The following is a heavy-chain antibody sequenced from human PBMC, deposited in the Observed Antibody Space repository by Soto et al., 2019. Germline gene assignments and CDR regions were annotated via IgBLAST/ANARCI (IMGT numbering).Heavy chain of an antibody. CDR1: GFNFSSYG. Sequence: GGSLRLSCEASGFNFSSYGIHWVRQAPGKGLEWVSIIGNDGGNAYYADSVKGRFTISRDNSKNTLFLQMNSLRAEDTAVYYCARDRIEAAGTPRFNYYYGMDVWGQGTTVTVSS. CDR2: IGNDGGNA. CDR3: ARDRIEAAGTPRFNYYYGMDV. V-gene: IGHV3-33*01. D-gene: IGHD6-13*01. J-gene: IGHJ6*02.